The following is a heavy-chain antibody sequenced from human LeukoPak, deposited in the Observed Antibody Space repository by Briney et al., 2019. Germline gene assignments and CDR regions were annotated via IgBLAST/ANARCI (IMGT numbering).Heavy chain of an antibody. J-gene: IGHJ1*01. CDR1: GFPFSSYA. V-gene: IGHV3-23*01. Sequence: GGSLRLYCAASGFPFSSYAMSWVRQAAGKGLEWVSAMSGSGGSTDYADSVKGRFTISRDNSNNTLYLQMNSLRAEDTAVYYCAKDPGVVVRNRYFQHWGQGTLVTVSS. CDR2: MSGSGGST. CDR3: AKDPGVVVRNRYFQH. D-gene: IGHD3-22*01.